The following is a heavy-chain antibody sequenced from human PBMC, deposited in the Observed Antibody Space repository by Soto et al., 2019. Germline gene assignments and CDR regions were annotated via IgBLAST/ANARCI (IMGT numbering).Heavy chain of an antibody. V-gene: IGHV1-18*01. CDR1: AYTFSNYG. CDR3: ARDPGFGFGYSYAFAMDV. D-gene: IGHD5-18*01. J-gene: IGHJ6*02. Sequence: XSVKVSFKASAYTFSNYGISWVRQGPGQGLEWMGWISGYNGNTHYEEKVQDRIKMTTDTSTSTTYMELRSLRSDDTAVYFCARDPGFGFGYSYAFAMDVWGQGTTVTVSS. CDR2: ISGYNGNT.